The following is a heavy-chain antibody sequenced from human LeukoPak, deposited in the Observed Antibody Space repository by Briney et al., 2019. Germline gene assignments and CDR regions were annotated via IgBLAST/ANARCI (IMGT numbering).Heavy chain of an antibody. CDR1: GGTFSSYA. V-gene: IGHV1-69*13. J-gene: IGHJ6*04. D-gene: IGHD3-10*01. Sequence: GASVKVSCKASGGTFSSYAISWERQAPGQGLEWMGGIIPIFGTANYAQKFQGRVTITADESTSTAYMELSSLRSEDTAVYYCARVGSLRGSDYYYGMDVWGKGTTVTVSS. CDR3: ARVGSLRGSDYYYGMDV. CDR2: IIPIFGTA.